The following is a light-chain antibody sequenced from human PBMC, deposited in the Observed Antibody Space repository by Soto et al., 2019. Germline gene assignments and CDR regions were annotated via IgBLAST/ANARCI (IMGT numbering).Light chain of an antibody. CDR2: KAT. CDR1: QSITTW. CDR3: QRYNDYQYI. Sequence: DIQMTQSPSTLSASVGDRVTITCRASQSITTWLAWYQQKPGKAPKLLIYKATNLQSGVPSRFSGSGSGTEFSLTISSLQPDDFGTYYCQRYNDYQYIFGQGTKLEIK. V-gene: IGKV1-5*03. J-gene: IGKJ2*01.